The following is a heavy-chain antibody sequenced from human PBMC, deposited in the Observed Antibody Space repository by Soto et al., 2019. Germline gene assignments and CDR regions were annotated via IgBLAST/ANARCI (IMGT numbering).Heavy chain of an antibody. D-gene: IGHD6-6*01. Sequence: ASVKVSCKASGYTFTGYYLHWVRQAPGQGLEWMGWINPNTGDTEYAQKFQGRVSMTRDTSISTSYMEVSRLGFDDTAMYYCARVVHGMDVWGQGTTVTSP. CDR2: INPNTGDT. CDR3: ARVVHGMDV. J-gene: IGHJ6*02. CDR1: GYTFTGYY. V-gene: IGHV1-2*02.